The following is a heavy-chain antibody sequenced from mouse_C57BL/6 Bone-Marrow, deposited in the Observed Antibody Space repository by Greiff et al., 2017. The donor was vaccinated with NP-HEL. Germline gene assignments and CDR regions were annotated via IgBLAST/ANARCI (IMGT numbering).Heavy chain of an antibody. J-gene: IGHJ3*01. Sequence: VQLKESGPELVKPGASVKISCKASGYSFTDYNMNWVKQSTGKSLEWIGVINPNYGTTSYNQKLKGKATLTVDQSSSTAYMQLNSLTSEDSAVYYGAREFGVSDWGQGTLVTVAA. CDR1: GYSFTDYN. D-gene: IGHD3-1*01. V-gene: IGHV1-39*01. CDR3: AREFGVSD. CDR2: INPNYGTT.